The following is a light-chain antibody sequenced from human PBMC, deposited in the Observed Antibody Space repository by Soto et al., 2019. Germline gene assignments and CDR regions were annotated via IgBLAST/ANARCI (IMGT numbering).Light chain of an antibody. J-gene: IGKJ4*01. V-gene: IGKV3-11*01. CDR2: DAS. CDR3: QQRSDWPLT. Sequence: VLTQSPATLSLSPGERDTLSCRASQSVSSYLAWYQWKPGQAPRLLIYDASNRATGIPARFSGSGSGTDFTLTISSLEPEDFAVYYCQQRSDWPLTFGGGTKVDTK. CDR1: QSVSSY.